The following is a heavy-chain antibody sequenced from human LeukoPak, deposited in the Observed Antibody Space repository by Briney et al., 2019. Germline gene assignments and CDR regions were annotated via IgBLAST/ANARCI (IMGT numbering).Heavy chain of an antibody. CDR2: IYYSGST. D-gene: IGHD2-2*02. Sequence: PSETLSLTCTVSGGSISSGGYYWSWIRQHPGKGLEWIGYIYYSGSTYYNPSLKSRVTISVDTSKNQFSLKLSSVTAADTAVYYCARHLLCSSTSCYTGYLRPFDYWGQGTLVTVSS. CDR3: ARHLLCSSTSCYTGYLRPFDY. J-gene: IGHJ4*02. V-gene: IGHV4-39*01. CDR1: GGSISSGGYY.